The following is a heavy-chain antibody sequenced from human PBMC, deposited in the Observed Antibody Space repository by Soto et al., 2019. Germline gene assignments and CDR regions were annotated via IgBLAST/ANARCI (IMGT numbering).Heavy chain of an antibody. CDR2: IWYDGSNR. V-gene: IGHV3-33*01. J-gene: IGHJ4*02. Sequence: QVQLVESGGGVVQPGRSLRLSCAASGFTFSSCGMHWVRQAPGKGLEWVAAIWYDGSNRYYADSVKGRFTNSRDNSKNTLYLQMNSLRAEDTAVYYCAREDGDYVHYYWGQGTLVAVSS. CDR3: AREDGDYVHYY. CDR1: GFTFSSCG. D-gene: IGHD4-17*01.